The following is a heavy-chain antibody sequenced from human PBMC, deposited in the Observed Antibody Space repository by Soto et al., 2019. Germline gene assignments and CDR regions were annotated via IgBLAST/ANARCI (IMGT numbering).Heavy chain of an antibody. D-gene: IGHD3-10*01. V-gene: IGHV1-69*13. CDR3: ARVRFDYGSGSFYYGMDV. Sequence: SVKVSCKASGCTFSSYAISWVRQAPGQGLEWMGGIIPTFGTANYAQKFQGRVTITADESTSTAYMELSSLRSEDTAVYYCARVRFDYGSGSFYYGMDVWGQGTTVTVSS. CDR1: GCTFSSYA. J-gene: IGHJ6*02. CDR2: IIPTFGTA.